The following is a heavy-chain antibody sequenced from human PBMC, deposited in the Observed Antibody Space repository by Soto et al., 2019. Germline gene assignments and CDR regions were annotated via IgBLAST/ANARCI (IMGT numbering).Heavy chain of an antibody. Sequence: ASVKVSCKASGYTFTSYGISWVRQAPGQGLEWMGWISAYNGNTNYAQKLQGRVTMTTDTSTSTAYMELRSLRSDDTAVYYCARDLRAAAGSIPGSFFDYWGQGPLVTVSS. CDR2: ISAYNGNT. V-gene: IGHV1-18*01. D-gene: IGHD6-13*01. CDR3: ARDLRAAAGSIPGSFFDY. CDR1: GYTFTSYG. J-gene: IGHJ4*02.